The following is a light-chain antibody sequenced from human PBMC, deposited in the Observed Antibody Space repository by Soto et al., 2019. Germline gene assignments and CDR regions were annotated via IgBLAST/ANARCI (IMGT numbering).Light chain of an antibody. CDR1: SSNLGAGYD. CDR3: QAYDYSLTDSG. J-gene: IGLJ3*02. V-gene: IGLV1-40*01. Sequence: QSVLTQPHSVSGAPGQRVTISCTGKSSNLGAGYDVHWYQQLPGAAPKLFIFGNTNRPSGVPERFSGSKSGTSASLAITGLQAGDEADYYGQAYDYSLTDSGFGGGTKLTVL. CDR2: GNT.